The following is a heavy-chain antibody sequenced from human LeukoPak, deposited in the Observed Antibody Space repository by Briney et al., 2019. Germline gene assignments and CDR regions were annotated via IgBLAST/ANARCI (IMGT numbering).Heavy chain of an antibody. CDR3: ARHLYYYDSSGYRDAFDI. CDR2: IYYSGST. V-gene: IGHV4-61*01. D-gene: IGHD3-22*01. J-gene: IGHJ3*02. CDR1: GGSISSGSYY. Sequence: SETLSLTCTVSGGSISSGSYYWSWIRQPPGKGLEWIGYIYYSGSTKYNPSLKSRVTISLDSSKNQFSLKLNSVTAADTAVYYCARHLYYYDSSGYRDAFDIWGQGTMVTVSS.